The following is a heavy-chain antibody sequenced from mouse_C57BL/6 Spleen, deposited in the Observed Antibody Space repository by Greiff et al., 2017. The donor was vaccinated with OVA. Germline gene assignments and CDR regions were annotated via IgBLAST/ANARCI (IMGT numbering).Heavy chain of an antibody. Sequence: EVMLVESGGGLVQPKGSLKLSCAASGFSFNTYAMNWVRQAPGKGLEWVARIRSKSNNYATYYADSVKDRFTISRDDSESMLDLQMNNLKTEDTAMYYCVRHSDYGNYEEGYYAMDYWGQGTSVTVSS. V-gene: IGHV10-1*01. CDR2: IRSKSNNYAT. CDR1: GFSFNTYA. D-gene: IGHD2-1*01. J-gene: IGHJ4*01. CDR3: VRHSDYGNYEEGYYAMDY.